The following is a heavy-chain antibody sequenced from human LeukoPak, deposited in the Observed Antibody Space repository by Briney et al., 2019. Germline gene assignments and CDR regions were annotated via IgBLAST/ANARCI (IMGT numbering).Heavy chain of an antibody. Sequence: QPGRSLRLSCAASGFTLSSYGMHWVRQAPGKGLEWVAIIYSDESNKYYADSVRGRFTISRDISKNTLFPQMNSLSAEDTAVYYCARVRGSTDWYVDYWGQGTLVTVSS. V-gene: IGHV3-33*01. J-gene: IGHJ4*02. D-gene: IGHD2-2*01. CDR1: GFTLSSYG. CDR2: IYSDESNK. CDR3: ARVRGSTDWYVDY.